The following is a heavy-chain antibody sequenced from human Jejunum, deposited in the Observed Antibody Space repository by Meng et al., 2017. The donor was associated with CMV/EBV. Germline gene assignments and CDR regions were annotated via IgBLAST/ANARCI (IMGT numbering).Heavy chain of an antibody. J-gene: IGHJ6*02. Sequence: AAAGFTFSSDSMNWVRQAPGKGLEWVSYITSSSSTIYYADSVRGRFTISRDNAKNSLYLQMNSLRADDTALYYCARDPVLSGLDVWGQGATVTVSS. CDR1: GFTFSSDS. V-gene: IGHV3-48*04. CDR3: ARDPVLSGLDV. CDR2: ITSSSSTI.